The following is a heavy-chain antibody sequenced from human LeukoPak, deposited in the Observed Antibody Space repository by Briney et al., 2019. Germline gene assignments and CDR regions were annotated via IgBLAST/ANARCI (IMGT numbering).Heavy chain of an antibody. CDR2: IYTSGSN. CDR3: ARDIVLMVYASWFGP. D-gene: IGHD2-8*01. V-gene: IGHV4-4*07. J-gene: IGHJ5*02. Sequence: PSETLSLTCTVSGGTISSYYWSWIRQPAGKGLEWIGRIYTSGSNNYNPSLKSRVTMSADTSKNQFSLKLSSVTAADTAVYYCARDIVLMVYASWFGPWGQGTLVTVSS. CDR1: GGTISSYY.